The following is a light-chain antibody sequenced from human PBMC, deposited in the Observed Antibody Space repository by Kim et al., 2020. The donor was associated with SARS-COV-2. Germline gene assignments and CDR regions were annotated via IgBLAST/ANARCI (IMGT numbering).Light chain of an antibody. J-gene: IGKJ1*01. Sequence: VSPGESATRSCRASQSVRSSLAWYQQKSGQVPRLLIYGASTRAAGIPARFSGSGSGTEFTLTISSLQSEDFAVYYCQQYTNWPRTFGQGTKVDIK. V-gene: IGKV3-15*01. CDR2: GAS. CDR1: QSVRSS. CDR3: QQYTNWPRT.